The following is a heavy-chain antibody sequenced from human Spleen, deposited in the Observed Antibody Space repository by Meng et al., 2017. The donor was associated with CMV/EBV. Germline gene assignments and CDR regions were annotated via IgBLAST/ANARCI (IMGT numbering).Heavy chain of an antibody. CDR1: GFTFSSYS. CDR3: ARGLDY. CDR2: ISSSSSYI. V-gene: IGHV3-21*04. Sequence: SLKISCAASGFTFSSYSMNWVRQAPGKGLEWVSSISSSSSYIYYADSVKGRFTISRDNSKDTLFLQMDSLRAEDTAVYYCARGLDYWGQGTLVTVSS. J-gene: IGHJ4*02.